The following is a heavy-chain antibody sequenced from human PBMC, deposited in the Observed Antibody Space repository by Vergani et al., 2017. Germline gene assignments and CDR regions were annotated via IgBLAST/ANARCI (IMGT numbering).Heavy chain of an antibody. Sequence: QVQLVQSGAEVKKPGSSVKVSCKASGGTFSSYAISWVRQAPGQGLEWMGRIIPIFGTANYAQKFQGRVTITADESTSTAYMELSSLRSEDTAVYYCARDTSLGDYYDSSGYYYYFDYWGQGTLVTVSS. J-gene: IGHJ4*02. V-gene: IGHV1-69*13. CDR3: ARDTSLGDYYDSSGYYYYFDY. CDR2: IIPIFGTA. CDR1: GGTFSSYA. D-gene: IGHD3-22*01.